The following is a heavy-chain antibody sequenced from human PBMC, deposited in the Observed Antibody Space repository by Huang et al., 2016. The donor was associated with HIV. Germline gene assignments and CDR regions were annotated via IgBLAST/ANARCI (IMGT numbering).Heavy chain of an antibody. CDR2: SIPILGTA. Sequence: QVHLLQSGAEVKKPGSSVKVSCKASGGTFSSDAINWVRQAPGQGVEWMGDSIPILGTASYAQEFQGRVTITADASTSTAYMELSSLRSDDTAVYYCARQCSGGNCYGLDFWGQGTLVTVSS. J-gene: IGHJ4*02. D-gene: IGHD2-15*01. CDR1: GGTFSSDA. CDR3: ARQCSGGNCYGLDF. V-gene: IGHV1-69*13.